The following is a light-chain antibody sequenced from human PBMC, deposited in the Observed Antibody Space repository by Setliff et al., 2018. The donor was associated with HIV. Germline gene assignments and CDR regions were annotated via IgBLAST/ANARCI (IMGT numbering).Light chain of an antibody. CDR1: QSVLYRSNSKNY. Sequence: DIVMTQSPDSLPVSLGERATINCKSSQSVLYRSNSKNYLAWYQQKPGQPPKLLIYWESTRESGVPDRVIGSGSGTDFTLTISSPQAEDVAVYYCQQYYSTPITFGQGTRLEIK. CDR3: QQYYSTPIT. CDR2: WES. J-gene: IGKJ5*01. V-gene: IGKV4-1*01.